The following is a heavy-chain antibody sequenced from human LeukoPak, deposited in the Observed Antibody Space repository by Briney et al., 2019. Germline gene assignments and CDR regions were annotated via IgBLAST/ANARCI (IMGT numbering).Heavy chain of an antibody. V-gene: IGHV1-69*13. Sequence: SVKVSCKASRGTFSSYAISWVRQAPGQGLEWIGGIIPIFGTANYAQKFQGRVTITADESTSTAYMELSSLRSEDTAVYYCARDEVPGIAVAGALFDYWGQGTLVTVSS. CDR2: IIPIFGTA. J-gene: IGHJ4*02. CDR3: ARDEVPGIAVAGALFDY. D-gene: IGHD6-19*01. CDR1: RGTFSSYA.